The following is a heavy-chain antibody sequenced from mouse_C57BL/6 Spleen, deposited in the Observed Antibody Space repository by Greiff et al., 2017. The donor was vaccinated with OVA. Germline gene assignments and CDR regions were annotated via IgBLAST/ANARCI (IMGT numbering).Heavy chain of an antibody. CDR2: ISSGGDYI. J-gene: IGHJ2*01. CDR3: TRETGTLYYFDY. CDR1: GFTFSSYA. V-gene: IGHV5-9-1*02. Sequence: DVMLVESGEGLVKPGGSLKLSCAASGFTFSSYAMSWVRQTPEKRLERVAYISSGGDYIYYADTVKGRFTISRDNARNTLYLQMSSLKSEDTAMYYCTRETGTLYYFDYWGQGTTLTVSS. D-gene: IGHD4-1*01.